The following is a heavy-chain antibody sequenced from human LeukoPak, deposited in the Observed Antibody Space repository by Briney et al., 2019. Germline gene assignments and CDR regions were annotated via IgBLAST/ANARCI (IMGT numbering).Heavy chain of an antibody. Sequence: SQTLSLTCAISGDSVSSNSAAWNWIRQSPSRGLEWLGRTYYRSKWYNDYAVSVKSRITINPDTSKYQFSLQLNSMTPEDTAVYYCARGHYYDSSGYIDYWGQATLVTVSS. CDR1: GDSVSSNSAA. CDR2: TYYRSKWYN. CDR3: ARGHYYDSSGYIDY. J-gene: IGHJ4*02. V-gene: IGHV6-1*01. D-gene: IGHD3-22*01.